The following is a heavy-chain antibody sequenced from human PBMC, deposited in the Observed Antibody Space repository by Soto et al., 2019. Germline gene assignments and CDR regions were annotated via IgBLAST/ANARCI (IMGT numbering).Heavy chain of an antibody. J-gene: IGHJ6*02. CDR1: GYIFTSYG. D-gene: IGHD2-21*02. CDR3: ASSYCGGDCSVLYYYYGMAV. CDR2: ISAYNGNT. V-gene: IGHV1-18*01. Sequence: ASVKVSCKASGYIFTSYGISWVRQAPGQGLEWMGWISAYNGNTNYAQKLQGRVTMTTDTSTSTAYMELRSLRSDDTAVYYCASSYCGGDCSVLYYYYGMAVWGQGTTVTVSS.